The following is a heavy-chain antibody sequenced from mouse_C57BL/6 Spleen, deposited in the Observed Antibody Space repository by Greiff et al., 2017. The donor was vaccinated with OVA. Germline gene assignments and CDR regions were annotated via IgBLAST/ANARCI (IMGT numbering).Heavy chain of an antibody. CDR3: TRWRIHYANFSYYAMDY. CDR1: GYTFTDYE. Sequence: VQLQQSGAELVRPGASVTLSCKASGYTFTDYEMHWVKQTPVHGLEWIGAIDPETGGTAYNQKFKGKAILTADKSSSTAYMELRSLTSEDSAVYYCTRWRIHYANFSYYAMDYWGQGTSVTVSS. J-gene: IGHJ4*01. D-gene: IGHD2-1*01. CDR2: IDPETGGT. V-gene: IGHV1-15*01.